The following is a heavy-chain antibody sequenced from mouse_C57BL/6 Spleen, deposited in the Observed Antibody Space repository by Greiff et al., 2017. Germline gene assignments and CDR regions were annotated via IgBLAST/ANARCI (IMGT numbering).Heavy chain of an antibody. J-gene: IGHJ4*01. D-gene: IGHD1-1*01. CDR1: GFSLTSYA. CDR3: ARIPAITTVVAYYYAMDY. CDR2: IWTGGGT. Sequence: QVQLKESGPGLVAPSQSLSITCTVSGFSLTSYAISWVRQPPGKGLEWLGVIWTGGGTNYNSALKSRLSISKDNSKSQVFLKMNSLQTDDTARYYCARIPAITTVVAYYYAMDYWGQGTSVTVSS. V-gene: IGHV2-9-1*01.